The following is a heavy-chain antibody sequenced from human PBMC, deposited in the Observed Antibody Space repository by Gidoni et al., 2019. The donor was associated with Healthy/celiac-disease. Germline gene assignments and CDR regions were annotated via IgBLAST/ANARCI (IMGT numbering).Heavy chain of an antibody. CDR3: AKEPKMTGAINYFDY. D-gene: IGHD1-26*01. V-gene: IGHV3-23*01. Sequence: STYYADSVKGRFTISRDNSKNTLYLQMNSLRAEDTAVYYCAKEPKMTGAINYFDYWGQGTLVTVSS. J-gene: IGHJ4*02. CDR2: ST.